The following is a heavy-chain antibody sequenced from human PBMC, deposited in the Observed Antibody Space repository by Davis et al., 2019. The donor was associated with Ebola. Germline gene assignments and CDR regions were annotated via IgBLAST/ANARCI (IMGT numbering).Heavy chain of an antibody. CDR3: TTTPIIVVVRAAIVRGGYYYTDV. J-gene: IGHJ6*03. CDR1: GFTFSSYT. Sequence: GESLKISCAASGFTFSSYTLNWVRQAPGKGLEWVSTISDSDTGHTHYADSVRGRFTISRDDSKNMVFLQMNSLRAEDTAVYYCTTTPIIVVVRAAIVRGGYYYTDVWGKGTTVIVSS. V-gene: IGHV3-23*01. D-gene: IGHD2-2*02. CDR2: ISDSDTGHT.